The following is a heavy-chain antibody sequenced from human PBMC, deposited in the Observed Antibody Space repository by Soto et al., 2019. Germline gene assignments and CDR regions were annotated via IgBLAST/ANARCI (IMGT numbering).Heavy chain of an antibody. D-gene: IGHD1-26*01. CDR2: INPDGSRV. CDR1: GFALSSYW. J-gene: IGHJ5*02. V-gene: IGHV3-74*01. Sequence: EVQLVESGGGLVQPGGSLRLSCAPSGFALSSYWMHWVRQVPGKGLVWVARINPDGSRVDYADSVRGRFTISRDEAKNALFLRTNSLRAEDTAVDYFGRVPVGVYGKFDPWGQGTLVTVSS. CDR3: GRVPVGVYGKFDP.